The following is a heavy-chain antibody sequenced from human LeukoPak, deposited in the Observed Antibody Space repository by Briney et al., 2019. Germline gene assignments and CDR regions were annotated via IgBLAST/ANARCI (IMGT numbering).Heavy chain of an antibody. Sequence: GRSLRLSCAASGFYFSSYAMHWVRQAPGKGLEWVAIISYDGSNKYYADSVKGRFTISRDNSKNTLYLQMNSLRAEDTAIYYCARDPTYDSGSPLGYGGQGTLVAVSS. J-gene: IGHJ4*02. CDR1: GFYFSSYA. CDR2: ISYDGSNK. D-gene: IGHD3-10*01. V-gene: IGHV3-30*04. CDR3: ARDPTYDSGSPLGY.